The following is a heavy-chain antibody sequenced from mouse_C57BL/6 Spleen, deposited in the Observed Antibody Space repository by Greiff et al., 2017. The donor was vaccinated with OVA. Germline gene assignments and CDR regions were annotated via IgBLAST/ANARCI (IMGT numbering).Heavy chain of an antibody. J-gene: IGHJ3*01. CDR1: GYTFTSYW. V-gene: IGHV1-64*01. CDR3: AREDVAWFAY. CDR2: IHPNSGST. Sequence: QVQLQQPGAELVKPGASVKLSCKASGYTFTSYWMHWVKQRPGQGLEWIGMIHPNSGSTNYNEKFKSKATLTVDKSSSTAYMQLSSLISEDSAVYYCAREDVAWFAYWGQGTLVTVSA.